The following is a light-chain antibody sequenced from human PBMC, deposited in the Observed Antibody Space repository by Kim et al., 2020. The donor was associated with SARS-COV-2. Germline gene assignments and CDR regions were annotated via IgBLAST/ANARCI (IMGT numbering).Light chain of an antibody. CDR2: KDS. J-gene: IGLJ3*02. CDR3: QSADSSGTWV. Sequence: VSPGQTARITCYGDALTKQYAYWYQQKPGQAPVLVIYKDSERPSGIPERFSGSSSGTTVTLTISGVQAEDEADYYCQSADSSGTWVFGGGTQLTVL. CDR1: ALTKQY. V-gene: IGLV3-25*03.